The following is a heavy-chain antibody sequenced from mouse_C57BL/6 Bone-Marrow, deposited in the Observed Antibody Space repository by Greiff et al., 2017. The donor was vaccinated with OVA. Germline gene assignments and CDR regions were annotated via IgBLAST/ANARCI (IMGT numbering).Heavy chain of an antibody. CDR1: GFTFSSYA. CDR3: TRLLDAMDY. V-gene: IGHV5-9-1*02. D-gene: IGHD2-1*01. CDR2: ISSGGDYI. Sequence: EVNVVESGAGLVKPGGSLKLSCAASGFTFSSYAMSWVRQTPEKRLEWVAYISSGGDYIYYADTVKGRVTISRDNARNTLYLQMSSLKSEDTAMYYCTRLLDAMDYWGQGTSVTVSS. J-gene: IGHJ4*01.